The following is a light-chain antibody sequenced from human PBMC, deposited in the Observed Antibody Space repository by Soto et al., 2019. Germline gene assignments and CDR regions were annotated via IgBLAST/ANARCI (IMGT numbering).Light chain of an antibody. V-gene: IGLV2-23*03. CDR3: CSYAGSSTFR. J-gene: IGLJ2*01. CDR2: EGS. Sequence: QSALTQPASVSGSPGQSITISCTGTSSDVGSYNLVSWYQQHPGKAPKLMIYEGSKRPSGVSNRFSGSKSGNTASLTISGLQAEDEADYYCCSYAGSSTFRIGGWTKVTVL. CDR1: SSDVGSYNL.